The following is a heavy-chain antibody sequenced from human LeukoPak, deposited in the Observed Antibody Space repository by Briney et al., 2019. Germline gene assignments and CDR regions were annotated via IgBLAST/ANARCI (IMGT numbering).Heavy chain of an antibody. CDR3: ARFPRLGDYYYYGMDV. CDR1: GFTFSDYY. V-gene: IGHV3-23*01. Sequence: GGSLRLSCAASGFTFSDYYMSWIRQAPGKGLEWVSAITGSGVTTYYADSVKGRFTISRDNSKNTLYLQMNSLRAEDTAVYYCARFPRLGDYYYYGMDVWGQGTTVTVSS. CDR2: ITGSGVTT. D-gene: IGHD3-16*01. J-gene: IGHJ6*02.